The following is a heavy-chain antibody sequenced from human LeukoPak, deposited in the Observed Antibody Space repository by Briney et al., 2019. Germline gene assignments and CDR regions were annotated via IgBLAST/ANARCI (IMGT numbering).Heavy chain of an antibody. CDR3: ARDSPLGGVFDY. CDR1: GFTVSSNY. J-gene: IGHJ4*02. CDR2: IYSGGST. V-gene: IGHV3-66*01. Sequence: GGSLRLSCAASGFTVSSNYMSWVRQAPGKGLGWVSVIYSGGSTYYADSVKGRFTISRDNSKNTLYLQMNSLRAEDTAVYYCARDSPLGGVFDYWGQGTLVTVSS. D-gene: IGHD2-8*02.